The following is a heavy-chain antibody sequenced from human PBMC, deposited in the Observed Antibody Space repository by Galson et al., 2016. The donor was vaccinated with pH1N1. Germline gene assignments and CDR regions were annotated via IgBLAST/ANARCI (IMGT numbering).Heavy chain of an antibody. Sequence: SLRLSCAASGFSLGSFWMTWVRQAPEKGLEWVANINEDGSKIYYVDSVKGRFTISRDNAKNSLYLQMNSLRAEDTAVYYRARSIGNIGAHWGQGTLVTVSS. V-gene: IGHV3-7*01. D-gene: IGHD5-12*01. CDR3: ARSIGNIGAH. CDR1: GFSLGSFW. CDR2: INEDGSKI. J-gene: IGHJ4*02.